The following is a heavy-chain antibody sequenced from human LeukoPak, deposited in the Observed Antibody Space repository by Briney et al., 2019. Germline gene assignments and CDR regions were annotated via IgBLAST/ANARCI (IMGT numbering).Heavy chain of an antibody. J-gene: IGHJ3*02. CDR1: GGSFSGYY. CDR2: INHSGST. V-gene: IGHV4-34*01. D-gene: IGHD4-17*01. Sequence: SETLSLTCAVYGGSFSGYYWSWIRQPPGKGLEWIGEINHSGSTNYNPSLKSRVTISVDTSKNQFSLKLSSVTAAATAVYYCARGVGSYGDYGVRYDAFDIWGQGTMVTVSS. CDR3: ARGVGSYGDYGVRYDAFDI.